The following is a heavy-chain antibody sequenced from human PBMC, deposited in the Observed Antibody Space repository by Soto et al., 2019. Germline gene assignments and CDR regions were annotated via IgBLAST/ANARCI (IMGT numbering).Heavy chain of an antibody. Sequence: SETLSLTCTVSGGSISSYYWSWIRQPPGKGLEWIGYIYYSGSTNYNPSLKSRVTISVDTSKNQFSLKLSSVTAADTAVYYCERHGDYGDYADYYYYYGMDVWGQGTTVTVSS. CDR1: GGSISSYY. J-gene: IGHJ6*02. V-gene: IGHV4-59*08. D-gene: IGHD4-17*01. CDR2: IYYSGST. CDR3: ERHGDYGDYADYYYYYGMDV.